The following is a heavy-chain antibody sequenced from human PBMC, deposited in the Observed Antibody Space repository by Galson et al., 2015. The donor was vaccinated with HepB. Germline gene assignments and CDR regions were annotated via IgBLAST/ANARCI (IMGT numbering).Heavy chain of an antibody. J-gene: IGHJ4*02. CDR2: ISSSSSYI. Sequence: SLRLSCAASGFTFSSYSMNWVRQAPGKGLEWVSSISSSSSYIYYADSVKGRFTISRDNAKNSLYLQMNSLRAEDTAVYYCARGAYYYDSSGYYYLNDYWGQGTLVTVSS. V-gene: IGHV3-21*01. D-gene: IGHD3-22*01. CDR3: ARGAYYYDSSGYYYLNDY. CDR1: GFTFSSYS.